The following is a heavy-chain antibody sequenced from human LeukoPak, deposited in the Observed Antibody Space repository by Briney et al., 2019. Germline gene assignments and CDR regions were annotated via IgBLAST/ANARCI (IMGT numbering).Heavy chain of an antibody. V-gene: IGHV3-23*01. CDR1: GFTLSSYA. CDR2: ISGSGGST. J-gene: IGHJ6*02. CDR3: ALPAAPYYYYDMDV. Sequence: GGSLRLSCAASGFTLSSYAMSWVRQAPEEGLEWVSAISGSGGSTYYPDSVKGPVTISRDNSKNTLYLQMNGLRAEDTVVYYCALPAAPYYYYDMDVWGQGTTVTVSS. D-gene: IGHD2-2*01.